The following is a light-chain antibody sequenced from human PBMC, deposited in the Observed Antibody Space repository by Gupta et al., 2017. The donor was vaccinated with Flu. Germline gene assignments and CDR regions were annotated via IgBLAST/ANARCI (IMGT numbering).Light chain of an antibody. CDR1: QSVRIAY. CDR3: QHGVSPPWT. Sequence: GTLSLSPGETATLSCRASQSVRIAYIAWYQQTPGQAPRLLIYGASGRAADIPDRFSGSGSGTDFTLTISRLEPEDFAVYYCQHGVSPPWTFGQGTKVEIK. CDR2: GAS. J-gene: IGKJ1*01. V-gene: IGKV3-20*01.